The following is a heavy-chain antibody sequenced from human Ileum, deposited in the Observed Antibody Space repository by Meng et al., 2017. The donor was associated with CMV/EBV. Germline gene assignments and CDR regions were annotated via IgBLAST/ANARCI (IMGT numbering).Heavy chain of an antibody. CDR1: GSFSPYS. Sequence: QVQIPQRGEGLLNPSETLSLTGSLGGSFSPYSWSWIRQAPGKGLEWIGEINQYGSTNFNPSVKSRVTISRDTYRNQFSLRLNSVTAADAAVYYCVTADHHAIKYWGQGTLVTVSS. CDR3: VTADHHAIKY. D-gene: IGHD5-12*01. V-gene: IGHV4-34*02. J-gene: IGHJ4*02. CDR2: INQYGST.